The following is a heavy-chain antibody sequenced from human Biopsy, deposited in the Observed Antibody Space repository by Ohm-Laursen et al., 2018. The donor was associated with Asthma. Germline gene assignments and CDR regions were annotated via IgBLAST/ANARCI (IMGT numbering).Heavy chain of an antibody. Sequence: TLSLTWTVSGGPISSGGYYWSWIRQHPGKGLEWIGYIYYSGSTYYNPSLKSRVTISVDTSKNQFSLKLSSVTAADTAVYYCARGPPVDREDWGQGTLVTVSS. D-gene: IGHD5-24*01. CDR3: ARGPPVDRED. CDR1: GGPISSGGYY. V-gene: IGHV4-31*02. J-gene: IGHJ4*02. CDR2: IYYSGST.